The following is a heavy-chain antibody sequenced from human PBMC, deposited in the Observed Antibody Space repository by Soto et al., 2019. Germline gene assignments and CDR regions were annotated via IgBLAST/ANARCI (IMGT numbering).Heavy chain of an antibody. V-gene: IGHV3-30*18. CDR2: ISYDGSNK. D-gene: IGHD3-16*02. CDR3: AKDWGELSFPFDY. Sequence: GGSLRLSCAASGFTFSSYGMHWVRQAPGKGLEWVAVISYDGSNKYYADSVKGRFTISRDNSKNTLYLQMNSLRAEDTAVYYCAKDWGELSFPFDYWGQGTLVTVSS. CDR1: GFTFSSYG. J-gene: IGHJ4*02.